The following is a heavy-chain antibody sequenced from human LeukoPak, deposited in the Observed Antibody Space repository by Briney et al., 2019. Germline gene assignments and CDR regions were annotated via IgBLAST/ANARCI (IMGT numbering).Heavy chain of an antibody. CDR2: ISYDGSNK. V-gene: IGHV3-30*18. CDR1: GFTFSSYG. D-gene: IGHD3-10*01. J-gene: IGHJ6*02. Sequence: GGSLRLSCAASGFTFSSYGMHWVRQAPGKGLEWVAVISYDGSNKYYADSVKGRFTISRDNSKNTLYLQMNSLRAEDTAVYYCAKDVKISYRDYGSGSSAGYYGMDVWGQGTTVTVSS. CDR3: AKDVKISYRDYGSGSSAGYYGMDV.